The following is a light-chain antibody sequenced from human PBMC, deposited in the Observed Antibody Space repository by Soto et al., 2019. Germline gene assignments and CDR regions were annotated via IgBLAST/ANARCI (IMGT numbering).Light chain of an antibody. J-gene: IGKJ1*01. CDR2: GAS. Sequence: EIVLTQSPGTLSLSPGERATLSCRASQSVSSNYLAWYQQKPGQAPRLLIYGASSRATGIPDRFSGSGSGTDFILTISRLEPEDFVVYYCQQYATSPRTFGQGTKVEIK. CDR3: QQYATSPRT. CDR1: QSVSSNY. V-gene: IGKV3-20*01.